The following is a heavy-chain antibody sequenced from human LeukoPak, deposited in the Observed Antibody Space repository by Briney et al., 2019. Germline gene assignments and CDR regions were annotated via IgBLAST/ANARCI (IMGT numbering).Heavy chain of an antibody. CDR1: GHTLAGYY. D-gene: IGHD3-16*01. CDR3: ASAESHDYGET. Sequence: GASVKVSCKASGHTLAGYYIHWVRQAPGQGLEWVGWIEPKSGGTQFAQKFQGRVTMDRDTSLSTVYMELSGLRSGDTAIYYCASAESHDYGETWGQGTLVTVSS. V-gene: IGHV1-2*02. J-gene: IGHJ4*02. CDR2: IEPKSGGT.